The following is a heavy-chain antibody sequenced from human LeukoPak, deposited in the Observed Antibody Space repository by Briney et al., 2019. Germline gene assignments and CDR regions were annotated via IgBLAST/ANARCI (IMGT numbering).Heavy chain of an antibody. D-gene: IGHD6-6*01. Sequence: PGGSLRLPCAASGFTFSSYAMSWVRQAPGKGLEWVSAISGSGGSTYYADSVKGRFTISRDNSKNTLYLQMNSLRAEDTAVYYCAKDSEAARRFDYWGQGTLVTVSS. CDR2: ISGSGGST. CDR3: AKDSEAARRFDY. V-gene: IGHV3-23*01. J-gene: IGHJ4*02. CDR1: GFTFSSYA.